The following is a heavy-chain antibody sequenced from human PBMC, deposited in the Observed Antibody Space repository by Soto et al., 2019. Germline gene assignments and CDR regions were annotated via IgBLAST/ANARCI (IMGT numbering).Heavy chain of an antibody. J-gene: IGHJ4*02. CDR3: ATVTGTAMAFLYLDH. CDR1: GGTFSSSA. Sequence: ASVKVSCKASGGTFSSSAINWVRQAPGQGLEWMGGIVPMFDITNYAQNFQGRVTITADESTSTAYMELSSLRSEDTAVYYCATVTGTAMAFLYLDHWGQGTLVTVSS. V-gene: IGHV1-69*13. CDR2: IVPMFDIT. D-gene: IGHD5-18*01.